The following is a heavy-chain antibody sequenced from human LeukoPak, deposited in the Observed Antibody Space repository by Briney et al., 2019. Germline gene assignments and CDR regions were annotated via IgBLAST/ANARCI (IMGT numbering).Heavy chain of an antibody. CDR3: ARGYKPASGKDGAFDI. Sequence: SETLSLTCFVAADSINKFYWSWIRQPAGKGLEWIGRVSSSGSTDYNPSLENRVSMSVDTSRNQFSLRLRSMTAADTALYYCARGYKPASGKDGAFDIWGRGTVVTVSS. CDR1: ADSINKFY. V-gene: IGHV4-4*07. CDR2: VSSSGST. J-gene: IGHJ3*02. D-gene: IGHD6-13*01.